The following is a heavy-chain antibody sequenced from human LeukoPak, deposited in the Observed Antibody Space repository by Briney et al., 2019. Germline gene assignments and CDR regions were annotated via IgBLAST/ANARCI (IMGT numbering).Heavy chain of an antibody. J-gene: IGHJ4*02. V-gene: IGHV4-34*01. Sequence: SETLSLTCAVYGGSFSGYYWSWIHQPPGKGLEWIGEINHSGSTNYNPSLKSRVTISVDTSKNQFSLKPSSVTAADTAVYYCARKYCSGGSCSQDFDYWGQGTLVTVSS. CDR3: ARKYCSGGSCSQDFDY. D-gene: IGHD2-15*01. CDR1: GGSFSGYY. CDR2: INHSGST.